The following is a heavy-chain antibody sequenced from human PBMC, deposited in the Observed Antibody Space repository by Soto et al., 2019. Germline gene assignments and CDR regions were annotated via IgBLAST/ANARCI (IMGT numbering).Heavy chain of an antibody. V-gene: IGHV4-4*07. CDR3: VSVDGTHKMTGDYSYYGMDL. CDR2: IYATGTT. Sequence: SETLSLTCTVSGASISGFYWSWIRKSAGRGLEWIGRIYATGTTDYNPSLKSRVMMSVDTSKKQFSLKLRSVTAADTAVYYCVSVDGTHKMTGDYSYYGMDLWGQGTTVTVSS. J-gene: IGHJ6*02. D-gene: IGHD3-9*01. CDR1: GASISGFY.